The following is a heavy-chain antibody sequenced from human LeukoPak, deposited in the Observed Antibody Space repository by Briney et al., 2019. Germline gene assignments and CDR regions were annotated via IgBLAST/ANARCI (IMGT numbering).Heavy chain of an antibody. D-gene: IGHD3-16*01. CDR3: AKDIRGYERPLPDAFDI. V-gene: IGHV3-30*18. J-gene: IGHJ3*02. CDR1: GFTFSIYG. Sequence: GGSLRLSCAASGFTFSIYGMHWVRQAPGKGLEWVAVISYDGSNKYYADSVKGRFTISRDNSKNTLYLQMNSLRAEDTAVYYCAKDIRGYERPLPDAFDIWGQGTMVTVSS. CDR2: ISYDGSNK.